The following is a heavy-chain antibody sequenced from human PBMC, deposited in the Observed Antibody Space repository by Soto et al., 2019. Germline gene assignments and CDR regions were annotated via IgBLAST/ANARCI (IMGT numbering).Heavy chain of an antibody. Sequence: AASGFTFSSYWMHWVRQAPGKGLVWVSRISNDGSSTSYADSVKGRFTISRDNAENTLFLQVNSLRAEDTAVYYCARVPYCSSTSCYSYFDYWGLGTLVTVSS. CDR1: GFTFSSYW. J-gene: IGHJ4*02. CDR3: ARVPYCSSTSCYSYFDY. D-gene: IGHD2-2*01. V-gene: IGHV3-74*01. CDR2: ISNDGSST.